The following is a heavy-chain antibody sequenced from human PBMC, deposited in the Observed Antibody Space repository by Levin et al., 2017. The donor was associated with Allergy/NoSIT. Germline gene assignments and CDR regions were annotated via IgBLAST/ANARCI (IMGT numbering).Heavy chain of an antibody. CDR2: INPSGGST. CDR1: GYTFTSYY. D-gene: IGHD6-6*01. J-gene: IGHJ5*02. Sequence: GESLKISCKASGYTFTSYYMHWVRQAPGQGLEWMGIINPSGGSTSYAQKFQGRVTMTRDTSTSTVYMELSSLRSEDTAVYYCARATTPSSIAARRDWFDPWGQGTLVTVSS. CDR3: ARATTPSSIAARRDWFDP. V-gene: IGHV1-46*01.